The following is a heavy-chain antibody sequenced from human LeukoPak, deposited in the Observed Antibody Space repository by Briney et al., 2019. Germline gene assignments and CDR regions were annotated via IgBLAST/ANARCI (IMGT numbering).Heavy chain of an antibody. J-gene: IGHJ4*02. Sequence: PSETLSLTCTVSGGSISSSSYYWGWIRQPPETGLEWLGSIYYSGNTYYNPSLKSRVTISIDTSKNQFSLKLSSVTAADTAVYYCARDVGATYDYYFDYWGQGTLVTVSS. CDR3: ARDVGATYDYYFDY. V-gene: IGHV4-39*07. CDR2: IYYSGNT. CDR1: GGSISSSSYY. D-gene: IGHD1-26*01.